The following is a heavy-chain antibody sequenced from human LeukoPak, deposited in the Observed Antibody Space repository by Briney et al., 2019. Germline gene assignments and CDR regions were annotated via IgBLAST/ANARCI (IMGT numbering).Heavy chain of an antibody. CDR3: ARPSVDTATDY. Sequence: TGGSLRLSCAASGFTFSTYGMNWVRQAPGKGLEWVSYINLNSRTIDYADSVKGRFTISRDNAKNSLYLQMNSLRAEDTAVYYCARPSVDTATDYWGQGTLVTVSS. J-gene: IGHJ4*02. CDR1: GFTFSTYG. D-gene: IGHD5-18*01. CDR2: INLNSRTI. V-gene: IGHV3-48*04.